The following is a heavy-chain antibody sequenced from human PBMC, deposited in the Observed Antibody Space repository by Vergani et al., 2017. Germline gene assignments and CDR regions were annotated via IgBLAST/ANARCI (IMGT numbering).Heavy chain of an antibody. CDR3: ARNLYDYSHYAWFAP. CDR1: GGSISSSGYY. V-gene: IGHV4-31*03. J-gene: IGHJ5*02. Sequence: QVQLQESGPGLAKTSQTLSLTCTVSGGSISSSGYYWNWIRQHPGKCLEYIGYISYSGRTFYNPSLKSRVTISVDTSKNQFSLNLISVTAADTAVYYCARNLYDYSHYAWFAPWGQGTLVTVSS. D-gene: IGHD4-11*01. CDR2: ISYSGRT.